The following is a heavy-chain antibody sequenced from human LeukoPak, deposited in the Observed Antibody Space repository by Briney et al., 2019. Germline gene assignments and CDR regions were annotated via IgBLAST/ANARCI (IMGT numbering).Heavy chain of an antibody. CDR1: GFTFSNYA. CDR3: AKGDEEMATISAFDI. D-gene: IGHD5-24*01. V-gene: IGHV3-23*01. J-gene: IGHJ3*02. Sequence: GGSLRLSCAASGFTFSNYAMSGVRQAPAKGLEWVTVISGSGGSTYYRDSVKGRFTISRDNPKNTLYLQMNSLRAEDTAVYYCAKGDEEMATISAFDIWGQGTMVTVSS. CDR2: ISGSGGST.